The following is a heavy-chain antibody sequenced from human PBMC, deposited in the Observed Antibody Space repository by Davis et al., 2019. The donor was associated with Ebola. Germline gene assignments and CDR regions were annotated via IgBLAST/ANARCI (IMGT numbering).Heavy chain of an antibody. V-gene: IGHV1-69*06. Sequence: AASVKVSCKASGGTFSSYAISWVRQAPGQGLEWMGGLIPIFGTANYAQKFQGRVTITADKSTSTAYMELSSLRSEATAVYYCASLVTTGYYYYYGMDVWGQGTTVTVSS. J-gene: IGHJ6*02. D-gene: IGHD4-17*01. CDR3: ASLVTTGYYYYYGMDV. CDR1: GGTFSSYA. CDR2: LIPIFGTA.